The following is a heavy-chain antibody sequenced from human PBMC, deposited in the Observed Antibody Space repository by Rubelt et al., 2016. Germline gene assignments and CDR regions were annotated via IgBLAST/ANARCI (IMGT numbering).Heavy chain of an antibody. CDR3: ASDDKGVAGKVDY. V-gene: IGHV1-18*01. Sequence: QGQLVQSGVEVRKPGASVKVSCKVSGYTFSNYGISWVRQAPGQGLKWMGWISAYNGNTNYGQKLQGRVTMTTDTSTSTAYMELRGLRSDDTAVYYCASDDKGVAGKVDYWGQGTLVTVSS. CDR1: GYTFSNYG. CDR2: ISAYNGNT. J-gene: IGHJ4*02. D-gene: IGHD6-19*01.